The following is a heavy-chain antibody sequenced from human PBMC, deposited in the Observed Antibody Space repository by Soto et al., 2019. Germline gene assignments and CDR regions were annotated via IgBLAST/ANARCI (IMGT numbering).Heavy chain of an antibody. Sequence: QVQLVESGGGVVQPGRSLRLSCAASGFTFSSYGMHWVRQAPGKGLEWVAVISYDGSNKYYAGSVKGRFTISRDNSKNTLYLQMNSLRAEDTAVYYCAKAGYSSSWYPFDYWGQGTLVTVSS. D-gene: IGHD6-13*01. J-gene: IGHJ4*02. V-gene: IGHV3-30*18. CDR3: AKAGYSSSWYPFDY. CDR1: GFTFSSYG. CDR2: ISYDGSNK.